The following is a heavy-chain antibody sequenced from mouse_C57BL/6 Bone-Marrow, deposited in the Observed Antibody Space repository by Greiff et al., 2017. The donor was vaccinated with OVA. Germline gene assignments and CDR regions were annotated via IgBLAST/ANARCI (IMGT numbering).Heavy chain of an antibody. CDR3: AREGYYDYDGAY. V-gene: IGHV1-69*01. CDR2: IDPSDSYT. D-gene: IGHD2-4*01. CDR1: GYTFTSYW. J-gene: IGHJ3*01. Sequence: VKLQQPGAELVMPGASVKLSCKASGYTFTSYWMHWVKQRPGQGLEWIGEIDPSDSYTNYNQKFKGKSTLTVDKSSSTAYMQLSSLTSEDSAVYYCAREGYYDYDGAYWGQGTLVTVSA.